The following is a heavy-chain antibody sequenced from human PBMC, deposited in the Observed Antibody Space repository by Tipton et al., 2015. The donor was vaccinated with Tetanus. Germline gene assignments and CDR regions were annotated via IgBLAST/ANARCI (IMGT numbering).Heavy chain of an antibody. J-gene: IGHJ5*02. V-gene: IGHV4-59*01. CDR2: AYYSGST. D-gene: IGHD2-8*01. Sequence: TLSLTCTISGGSISRFYWGWIRQPPGKGLEWIGHAYYSGSTNYNPSLKSRVSISVDTSNDQFSLRLKSVTPADTAMYYCARDHRLSASYAGWFDPWGQGTLVTVSS. CDR3: ARDHRLSASYAGWFDP. CDR1: GGSISRFY.